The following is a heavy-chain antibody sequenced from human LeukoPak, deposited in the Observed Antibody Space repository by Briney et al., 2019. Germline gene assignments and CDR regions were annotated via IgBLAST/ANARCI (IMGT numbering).Heavy chain of an antibody. J-gene: IGHJ4*02. D-gene: IGHD3-22*01. CDR3: AKSPYDSSSYSFDY. CDR1: GFTFSSYA. Sequence: GGSLRLSCAASGFTFSSYAMSWVRQAPGKGLEWVSAISGSGDSTYYADSEKGRFTISRGNSKNMLYLQMSSLRAEDTAVYYCAKSPYDSSSYSFDYWGQGTLVTVSS. V-gene: IGHV3-23*01. CDR2: ISGSGDST.